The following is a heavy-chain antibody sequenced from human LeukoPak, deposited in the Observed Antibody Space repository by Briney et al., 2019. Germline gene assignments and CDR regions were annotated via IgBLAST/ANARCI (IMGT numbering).Heavy chain of an antibody. D-gene: IGHD3-22*01. CDR2: ISGSGGST. J-gene: IGHJ3*02. Sequence: PGGSLRLSCAASGFTFSSYAMSWVRQAPGKGLEWVSVISGSGGSTYYADSVKGRFTISRDNSKNTLYLQMNSLRAEDTAVYYCAKGRTYYYDSSGYNDAFDIWGQGTMVTVSS. V-gene: IGHV3-23*01. CDR3: AKGRTYYYDSSGYNDAFDI. CDR1: GFTFSSYA.